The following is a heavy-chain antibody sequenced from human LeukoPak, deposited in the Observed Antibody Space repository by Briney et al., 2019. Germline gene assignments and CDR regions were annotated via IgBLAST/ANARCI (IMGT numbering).Heavy chain of an antibody. D-gene: IGHD2-15*01. CDR1: GFIVSNKY. V-gene: IGHV3-53*01. Sequence: GGSLRLSCAASGFIVSNKYMSWVRQAPGKGLEWVSIIYSVGSTYYADSVKGRFTISRDTSKNTVYLQMNSLRAEDTAVYYCARDPLRYGSGYYGASYYSYGLDVWGQGTTVTVSS. J-gene: IGHJ6*02. CDR3: ARDPLRYGSGYYGASYYSYGLDV. CDR2: IYSVGST.